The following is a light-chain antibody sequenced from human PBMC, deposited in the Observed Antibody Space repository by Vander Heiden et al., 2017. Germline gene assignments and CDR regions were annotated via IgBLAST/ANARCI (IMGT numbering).Light chain of an antibody. V-gene: IGKV1-39*01. CDR2: AAS. Sequence: DIQLTQSLSSLSASVGDRVTITCRASQSISSYLNWYQQKPGKAPKLLIYAASSLQSGVPSRFSGSGSGTDFTLTISSLQPEDFATYYCQQSYSNPPGTFGQGTKVEIK. CDR1: QSISSY. J-gene: IGKJ1*01. CDR3: QQSYSNPPGT.